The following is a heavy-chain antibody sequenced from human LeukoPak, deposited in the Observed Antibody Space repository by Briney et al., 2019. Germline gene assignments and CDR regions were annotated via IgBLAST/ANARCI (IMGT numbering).Heavy chain of an antibody. Sequence: SETLSLTCTVSGGSISSYYWSWIRQPAGKGLEWIGRIYTSGSTNYNPSLQSRVTMSVDTAKNQFSVKLSYVTAPDPAVYYCARDSITMFGVVITFDYWGQGTLVTVSS. D-gene: IGHD3-3*01. CDR1: GGSISSYY. CDR2: IYTSGST. CDR3: ARDSITMFGVVITFDY. V-gene: IGHV4-4*07. J-gene: IGHJ4*02.